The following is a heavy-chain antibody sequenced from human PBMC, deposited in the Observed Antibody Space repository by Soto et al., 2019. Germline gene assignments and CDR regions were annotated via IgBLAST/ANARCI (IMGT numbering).Heavy chain of an antibody. D-gene: IGHD5-12*01. Sequence: QVQLVQSGAEVKKPGASVKISCKASGITYTTYPIHWVRQAPGQGLEWMGWINAGNGDTRYSQRFQGRVTLTRATSATTTYMDLSSLRSEDTSIYYCARAISGYVTWGQGTLVTVSS. CDR1: GITYTTYP. J-gene: IGHJ4*02. V-gene: IGHV1-3*01. CDR3: ARAISGYVT. CDR2: INAGNGDT.